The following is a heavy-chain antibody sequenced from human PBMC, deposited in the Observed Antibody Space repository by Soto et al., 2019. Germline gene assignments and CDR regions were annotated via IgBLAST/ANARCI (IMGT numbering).Heavy chain of an antibody. V-gene: IGHV4-61*01. CDR3: ARGFFHFDF. Sequence: QVQLQESGPGLVKPSETLSLTCTVSGGSVSSGSYYWSWIRQPPGKGLEWIGYIYYSGSTNYNPSLNSRVTISVDTSKNQFSLMLSSVTAADTAVYYCARGFFHFDFWGQGTLVTVSS. CDR1: GGSVSSGSYY. J-gene: IGHJ4*02. CDR2: IYYSGST.